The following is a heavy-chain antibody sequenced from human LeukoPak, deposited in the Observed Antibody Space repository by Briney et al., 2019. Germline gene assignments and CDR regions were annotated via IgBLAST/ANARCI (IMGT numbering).Heavy chain of an antibody. CDR3: ARVTAVAGFDH. Sequence: PGGSLRLSCAASGFTFSSYWMSWVRQAPGKGLEWVANIKDDGRQKYYVDSVKGRFTISRDNAKNSLSLQMSSLRAEDTAVYYCARVTAVAGFDHWGQGTLVTVSS. J-gene: IGHJ4*02. CDR2: IKDDGRQK. V-gene: IGHV3-7*03. D-gene: IGHD6-19*01. CDR1: GFTFSSYW.